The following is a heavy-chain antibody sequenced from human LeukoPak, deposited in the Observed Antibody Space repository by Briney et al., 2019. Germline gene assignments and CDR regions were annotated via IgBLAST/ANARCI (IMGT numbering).Heavy chain of an antibody. Sequence: GGSLRLSCAASGFTFSSYGIHWVRQAPGKGLEWVALILYNGANEYYADSVKGRFTISRDNSKNTLYLQMNSLRAEDTAVYYCAKEGRSGSYYFDYWGQGTLVTVSS. D-gene: IGHD3-10*01. J-gene: IGHJ4*02. CDR2: ILYNGANE. CDR1: GFTFSSYG. V-gene: IGHV3-30*18. CDR3: AKEGRSGSYYFDY.